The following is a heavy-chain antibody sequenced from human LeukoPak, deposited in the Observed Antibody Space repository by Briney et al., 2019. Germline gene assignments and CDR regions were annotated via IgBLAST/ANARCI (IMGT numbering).Heavy chain of an antibody. CDR3: ACNSYYYDSSGYYWALDY. J-gene: IGHJ4*02. V-gene: IGHV1-18*01. CDR2: ISAYNGNT. CDR1: GYTFTSYG. D-gene: IGHD3-22*01. Sequence: GASVKVSCXASGYTFTSYGISWVRQAPGQGLEWMGWISAYNGNTNYAQKLQGRVTMTTDTSTSTAYMELRSLRSDDTAVYYCACNSYYYDSSGYYWALDYWGQGTLVTVSS.